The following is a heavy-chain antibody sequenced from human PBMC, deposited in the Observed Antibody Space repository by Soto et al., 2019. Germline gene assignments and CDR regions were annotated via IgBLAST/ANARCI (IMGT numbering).Heavy chain of an antibody. Sequence: PSETLSLTCSVSGASMSSGDHYWSWLRQPPGKGLEWIGYSHSSGSTSYNASFKSRLTISIDTSKNLFSLKLGSVTAADTAVYYCAREVVIVEATAMDWPEANTVETHCYAMDVWGQGTTVTVSS. D-gene: IGHD3-22*01. CDR1: GASMSSGDHY. CDR3: AREVVIVEATAMDWPEANTVETHCYAMDV. CDR2: SHSSGST. J-gene: IGHJ6*02. V-gene: IGHV4-30-4*01.